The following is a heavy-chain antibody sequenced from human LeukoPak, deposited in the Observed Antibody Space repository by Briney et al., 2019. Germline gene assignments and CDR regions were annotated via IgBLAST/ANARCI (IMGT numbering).Heavy chain of an antibody. CDR1: GVTLSTYA. Sequence: GGSLRLSCAASGVTLSTYAMSWARQAPGKGLEWVACINHNGNVNYYVDSVKGRFTISRDNAKNSLYLQMSNLRAEDTAVYFCARGGGLDVWGQGATVTVSS. V-gene: IGHV3-7*03. CDR3: ARGGGLDV. D-gene: IGHD3-16*01. J-gene: IGHJ6*02. CDR2: INHNGNVN.